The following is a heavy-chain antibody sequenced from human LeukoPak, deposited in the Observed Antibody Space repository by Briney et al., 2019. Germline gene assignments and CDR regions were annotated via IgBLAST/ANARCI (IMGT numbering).Heavy chain of an antibody. V-gene: IGHV4-39*06. J-gene: IGHJ4*02. D-gene: IGHD6-13*01. CDR1: GGSIGSNCNY. CDR3: ARQLLQQRAFDS. CDR2: IYYSGTT. Sequence: SETMSLTCPVYGGSIGSNCNYWGRLRCPPWKGLEWFGSIYYSGTTYYNPCPKSRVTISVDSSKNHCDLKLNPVTAADTAVYYCARQLLQQRAFDSWGQGTLVTVSS.